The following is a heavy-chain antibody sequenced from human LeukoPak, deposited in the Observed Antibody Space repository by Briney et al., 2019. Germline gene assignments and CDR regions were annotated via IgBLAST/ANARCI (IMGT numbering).Heavy chain of an antibody. D-gene: IGHD1-14*01. V-gene: IGHV4-61*01. Sequence: SETLSLTCTVSGGSVSSGSYYWSWIRQPPGKGLEWIGYIYYSGSTNYNPSLKSRVTISVDTSKNQFSLKLSSVTAADTAVYYCARDNPLGYFDYWGQGTLVTVSS. CDR2: IYYSGST. J-gene: IGHJ4*02. CDR1: GGSVSSGSYY. CDR3: ARDNPLGYFDY.